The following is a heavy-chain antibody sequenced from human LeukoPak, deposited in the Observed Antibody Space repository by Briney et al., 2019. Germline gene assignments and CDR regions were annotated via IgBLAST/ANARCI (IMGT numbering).Heavy chain of an antibody. J-gene: IGHJ5*02. D-gene: IGHD5-18*01. CDR3: AKVTWIQMWMKGWFDP. Sequence: GWSLRLSCAASGVTFSNYAMNWVRQAPGKGLEWVSGISASGAATFYADSVKGRFTISRDNPKNTLFLQMNSLRAEDTAVYYCAKVTWIQMWMKGWFDPWGQGTLVTVSS. CDR1: GVTFSNYA. V-gene: IGHV3-23*01. CDR2: ISASGAAT.